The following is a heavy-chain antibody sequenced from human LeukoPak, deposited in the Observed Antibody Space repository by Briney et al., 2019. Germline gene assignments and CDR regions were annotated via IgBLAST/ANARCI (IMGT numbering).Heavy chain of an antibody. CDR3: ARRGSGYGHFDY. CDR2: ISSSSSTI. J-gene: IGHJ4*02. V-gene: IGHV3-48*01. D-gene: IGHD5-12*01. CDR1: GFTFSSYS. Sequence: GGSLRLSCAASGFTFSSYSMNWVRQAPGKGLEWVSYISSSSSTIHYADSVKGRFTISRDNAKNSLYLQMNSLRVEDTAVYYCARRGSGYGHFDYWGQGTLVTVSP.